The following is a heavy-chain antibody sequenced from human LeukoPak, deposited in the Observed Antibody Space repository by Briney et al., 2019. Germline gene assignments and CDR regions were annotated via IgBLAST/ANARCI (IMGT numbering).Heavy chain of an antibody. Sequence: SETLSPTCTVSGGSVSSGSYYWSWIRQPPGTGLEWIGYIYYSGSTNYNPSLKSRVTISVDTSKNQFSLKLSSVTAADTAVYYCAREMEQLIDYWGQGTLVTVSS. CDR2: IYYSGST. CDR3: AREMEQLIDY. J-gene: IGHJ4*02. D-gene: IGHD6-13*01. V-gene: IGHV4-61*01. CDR1: GGSVSSGSYY.